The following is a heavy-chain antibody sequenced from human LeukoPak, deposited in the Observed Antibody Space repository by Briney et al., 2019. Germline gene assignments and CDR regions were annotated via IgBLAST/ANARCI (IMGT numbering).Heavy chain of an antibody. J-gene: IGHJ4*02. Sequence: ASVKVSCEASGFTFTGYCMHWVRQAPGQGLEWMGWINPKSGGTNYAQKFQGRVTMTRDTSISTTYMELSRLRSDDTAVYYCARVPYYDILTGYFDYWGQGTLVTVSS. D-gene: IGHD3-9*01. CDR2: INPKSGGT. CDR3: ARVPYYDILTGYFDY. CDR1: GFTFTGYC. V-gene: IGHV1-2*02.